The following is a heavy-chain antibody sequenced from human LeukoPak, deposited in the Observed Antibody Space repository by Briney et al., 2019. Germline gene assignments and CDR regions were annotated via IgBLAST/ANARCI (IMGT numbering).Heavy chain of an antibody. J-gene: IGHJ4*02. CDR2: IVVGTGRT. Sequence: SVKVSCKASGFPFSSSAVQWVRQARGQRLEWVGWIVVGTGRTIYAQKFQERVTITRDMSTSTAYMELSSLRSEDTAVYYCARVGNGYSYGSFDYWGQGTLVTVSS. CDR3: ARVGNGYSYGSFDY. CDR1: GFPFSSSA. D-gene: IGHD5-18*01. V-gene: IGHV1-58*01.